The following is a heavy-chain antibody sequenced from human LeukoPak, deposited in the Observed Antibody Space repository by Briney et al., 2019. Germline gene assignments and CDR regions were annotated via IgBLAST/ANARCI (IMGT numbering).Heavy chain of an antibody. V-gene: IGHV1-69*05. CDR1: GGTFSSYA. D-gene: IGHD3-22*01. J-gene: IGHJ4*02. CDR2: IIPIFGTA. Sequence: GSSVKVSCKDSGGTFSSYAISWVRQAPGQWLKWIGRIIPIFGTANYAQEFQGRVTITTDESTSTAYMELSSLRSEDTAVYYCARDAYDSSGEEYYFDYWGQGTLVTVSS. CDR3: ARDAYDSSGEEYYFDY.